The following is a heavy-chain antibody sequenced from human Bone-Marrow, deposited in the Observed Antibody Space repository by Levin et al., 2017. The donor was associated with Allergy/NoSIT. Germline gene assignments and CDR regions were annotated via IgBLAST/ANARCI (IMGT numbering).Heavy chain of an antibody. CDR2: ISSDGTYT. D-gene: IGHD6-6*01. CDR1: GFTFSSYW. J-gene: IGHJ5*02. CDR3: ARDGGVAARPDWFDP. V-gene: IGHV3-74*01. Sequence: ASVKVSCAASGFTFSSYWMHWVRQAPGKGPMWVSRISSDGTYTNYAGSVKGRFTISRDNAKNTLYLQMNSLRAEDTAVYYCARDGGVAARPDWFDPWGQGTLVTVSS.